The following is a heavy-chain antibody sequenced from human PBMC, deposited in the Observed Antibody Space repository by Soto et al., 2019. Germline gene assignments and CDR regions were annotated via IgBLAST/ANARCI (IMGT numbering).Heavy chain of an antibody. D-gene: IGHD4-17*01. V-gene: IGHV3-23*01. CDR3: VCAEIRYGDYDV. CDR2: ISGSGGST. Sequence: PGGSLRLSCAASGFTFSSYAMSWVRHAPRKGQEWVSAISGSGGSTYYADSVKGRFTISRDNSKNTLYLQMNSLRAEDTAEYYCVCAEIRYGDYDVWGRGTMVTVSS. CDR1: GFTFSSYA. J-gene: IGHJ4*02.